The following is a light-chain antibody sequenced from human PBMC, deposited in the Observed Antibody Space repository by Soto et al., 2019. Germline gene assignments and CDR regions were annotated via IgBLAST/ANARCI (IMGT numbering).Light chain of an antibody. CDR1: QTVSNNY. Sequence: EVVLTQSPVTLSLSPGERATLSCRASQTVSNNYLAWYQQKPGQAPRLLIFGSSDRATGIPDRFSGSGCGTDFTFTISSMAPEDFAVYYCQRYGSSPPYTFGQGTKMDIK. CDR3: QRYGSSPPYT. CDR2: GSS. V-gene: IGKV3-20*01. J-gene: IGKJ2*01.